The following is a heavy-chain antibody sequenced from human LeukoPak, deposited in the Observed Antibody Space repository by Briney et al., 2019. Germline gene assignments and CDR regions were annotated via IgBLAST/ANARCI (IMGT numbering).Heavy chain of an antibody. J-gene: IGHJ3*02. CDR1: GGTFSGYT. CDR2: IIPILGIA. CDR3: AAHSYDSSGHNPIDAFDI. V-gene: IGHV1-69*02. Sequence: GSSVKVSCKASGGTFSGYTISWVRQAPGQGLEWMGGIIPILGIANYAQKFQGRVTITADKSTSTAYMELSSLRSEDTAVYYCAAHSYDSSGHNPIDAFDIWGQGTKVTVSS. D-gene: IGHD3-22*01.